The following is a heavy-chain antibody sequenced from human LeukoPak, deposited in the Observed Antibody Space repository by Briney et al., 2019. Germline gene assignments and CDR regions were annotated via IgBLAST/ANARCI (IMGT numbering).Heavy chain of an antibody. V-gene: IGHV4-31*03. J-gene: IGHJ3*02. Sequence: EASETLSLTCTVSGGSISSGGYYWSWIRQHPWKGLEWFGYIYYSGSTYYNPSLKSRVTISVDTSKNQFALKLSSVTAAETAVYYCARDELEAFDIWGQGTMVTVSS. CDR1: GGSISSGGYY. D-gene: IGHD1-1*01. CDR2: IYYSGST. CDR3: ARDELEAFDI.